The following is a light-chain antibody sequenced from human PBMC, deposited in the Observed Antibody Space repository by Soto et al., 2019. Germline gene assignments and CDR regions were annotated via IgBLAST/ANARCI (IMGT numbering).Light chain of an antibody. CDR2: GAS. V-gene: IGKV3-20*01. CDR3: QQYGSSPT. J-gene: IGKJ5*01. Sequence: IVLTQSPCSLALSRGEISTLSCRASQSVSSSYLAWYQQKPGQAPRLLIYGASSRATGIPDRFSGSGSGTDFTLTISRLETEDFAVYYCQQYGSSPTFGQGTRLEIK. CDR1: QSVSSSY.